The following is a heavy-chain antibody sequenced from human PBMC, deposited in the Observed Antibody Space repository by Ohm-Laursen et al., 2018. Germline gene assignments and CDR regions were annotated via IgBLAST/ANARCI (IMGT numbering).Heavy chain of an antibody. J-gene: IGHJ3*02. CDR2: INSSGGST. V-gene: IGHV1-46*01. Sequence: ASVKVSCKASGYTFTSYYMHWVRQAHGQGLEWMGVINSSGGSTTYAQKFQGRVTMTRDTSTSTVYMELSSLRSEDTVVYYCAGVGRDAFDIWGQGTMVTVSS. CDR1: GYTFTSYY. CDR3: AGVGRDAFDI. D-gene: IGHD3-10*01.